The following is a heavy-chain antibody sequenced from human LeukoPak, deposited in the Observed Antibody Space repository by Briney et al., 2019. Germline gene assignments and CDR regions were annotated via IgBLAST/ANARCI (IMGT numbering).Heavy chain of an antibody. CDR3: GGDYVTVPGAFDI. CDR2: ISYDGSSK. Sequence: PGGSLRLSCAASGFTFSSYGMHWVRQAPGKGLEWVAVISYDGSSKYYADSVKGRFTISRDNSKNTLYLQMNSLRAEDTAVYYCGGDYVTVPGAFDIWGQGTMVTVSS. V-gene: IGHV3-30*03. D-gene: IGHD4-17*01. J-gene: IGHJ3*02. CDR1: GFTFSSYG.